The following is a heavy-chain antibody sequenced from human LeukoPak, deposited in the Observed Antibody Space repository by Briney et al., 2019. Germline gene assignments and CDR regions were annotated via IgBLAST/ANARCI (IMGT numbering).Heavy chain of an antibody. Sequence: PGGSPRLSCAASGFTFSSYGMHWVRQAPGKGLEWVAVIWYDGSNKYYADSVKGRFTISRDNSKNTLYLQMNSLRAEDTAVYYCARDHSTDYSFDYWGQGTLVTVSS. V-gene: IGHV3-33*01. CDR3: ARDHSTDYSFDY. CDR1: GFTFSSYG. D-gene: IGHD4-4*01. J-gene: IGHJ4*02. CDR2: IWYDGSNK.